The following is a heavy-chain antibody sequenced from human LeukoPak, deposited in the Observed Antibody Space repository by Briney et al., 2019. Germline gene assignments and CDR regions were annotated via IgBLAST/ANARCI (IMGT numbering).Heavy chain of an antibody. D-gene: IGHD3-9*01. V-gene: IGHV3-30-3*01. Sequence: GGSLRLSCAASGFTFSSYAMHWVRQAPGKGLEWVAVISYDGSNKYYADSVKGRFTISRDNSKNTLYLQMNSLRAEDTAVYYCASPPPGILTGFVNDAFVIWGQGTMVTVSS. CDR2: ISYDGSNK. CDR3: ASPPPGILTGFVNDAFVI. CDR1: GFTFSSYA. J-gene: IGHJ3*02.